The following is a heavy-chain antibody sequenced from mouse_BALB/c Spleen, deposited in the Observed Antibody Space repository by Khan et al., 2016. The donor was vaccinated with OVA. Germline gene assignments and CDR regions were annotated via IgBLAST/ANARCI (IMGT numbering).Heavy chain of an antibody. D-gene: IGHD2-10*02. CDR1: DFNIKDYY. Sequence: VQLQQSGAELVRPGALVKLSCKASDFNIKDYYMHWVKQRPEQGLEWIGWIDPENGETVYDPKFQGKPIMTADTSSNTAYLQLSSLTSEDTAVYYCARSGYAAWFAYWGQGTLVTVSA. J-gene: IGHJ3*01. V-gene: IGHV14-1*02. CDR3: ARSGYAAWFAY. CDR2: IDPENGET.